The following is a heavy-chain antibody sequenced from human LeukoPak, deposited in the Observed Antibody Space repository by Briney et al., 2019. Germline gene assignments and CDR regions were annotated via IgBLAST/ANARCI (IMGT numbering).Heavy chain of an antibody. Sequence: SQTLSLTCTVSGGSISSGSYYWPWIRQPPGKGLEWIGYIYYSGSTNYNPSLKSRVTISVDTSKNQLSLKLSSVTAADTAVYYCAGLTVVRSGDAFDIWGQGTMVTVSS. V-gene: IGHV4-61*01. CDR2: IYYSGST. D-gene: IGHD2-15*01. CDR3: AGLTVVRSGDAFDI. J-gene: IGHJ3*02. CDR1: GGSISSGSYY.